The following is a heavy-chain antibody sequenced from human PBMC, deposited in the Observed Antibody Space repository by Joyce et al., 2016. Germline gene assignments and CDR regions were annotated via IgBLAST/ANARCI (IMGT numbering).Heavy chain of an antibody. V-gene: IGHV1-18*01. CDR2: ISAYNGSA. CDR3: AREAGGYYDIFDY. J-gene: IGHJ4*02. Sequence: QVQPVQSGAGVKKPGDSVKVSCKASGYTFTSYGISWVRQATGQEPEWMGWISAYNGSANYAQKLQGRVTMTTDTSTSTAYMELRSLRSDDTAVYYCAREAGGYYDIFDYWGQGTLVTVSS. CDR1: GYTFTSYG. D-gene: IGHD3-22*01.